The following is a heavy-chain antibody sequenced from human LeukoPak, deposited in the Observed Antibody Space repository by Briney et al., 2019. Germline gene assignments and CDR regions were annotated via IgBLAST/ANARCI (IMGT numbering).Heavy chain of an antibody. D-gene: IGHD6-13*01. CDR2: ISYDGSNK. CDR3: ARVSSSSWQAYDY. CDR1: GFTFSDYY. Sequence: GGSLRLSCAASGFTFSDYYMSWIRQAPGKGLEWVAVISYDGSNKYYADSVKGRFTISRDNSKNTLYLQMNSLRAEDTAVYYCARVSSSSWQAYDYWGQGTLVTVSS. V-gene: IGHV3-30-3*01. J-gene: IGHJ4*02.